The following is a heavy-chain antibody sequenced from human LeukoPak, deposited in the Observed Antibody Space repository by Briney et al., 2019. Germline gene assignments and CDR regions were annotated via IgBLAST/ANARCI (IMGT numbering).Heavy chain of an antibody. CDR3: VTRVKSTGDY. J-gene: IGHJ4*02. CDR2: IKTKADGETT. Sequence: GGSLRLSCEASGFTFSNVWMNWVRQAPGKGLEWIGRIKTKADGETTEYIAPVKGRFTISRDDSKNTVYLQMNSLKTEDTALYYSVTRVKSTGDYWGQGTLVTVSS. D-gene: IGHD1-1*01. V-gene: IGHV3-15*01. CDR1: GFTFSNVW.